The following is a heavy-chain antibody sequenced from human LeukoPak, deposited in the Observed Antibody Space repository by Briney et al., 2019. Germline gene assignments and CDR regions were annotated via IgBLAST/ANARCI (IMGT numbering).Heavy chain of an antibody. Sequence: GGSLRLSCAGSGFTFSSYSMNWVRQAPGKGLEWVSSISSSSSYIYYADSVKGRFTISRDNAKNSLYLQMNSLRAEDTAVYYCARSGSSGWYINCWGQGTLVTVSS. D-gene: IGHD6-19*01. V-gene: IGHV3-21*01. CDR2: ISSSSSYI. CDR1: GFTFSSYS. CDR3: ARSGSSGWYINC. J-gene: IGHJ4*02.